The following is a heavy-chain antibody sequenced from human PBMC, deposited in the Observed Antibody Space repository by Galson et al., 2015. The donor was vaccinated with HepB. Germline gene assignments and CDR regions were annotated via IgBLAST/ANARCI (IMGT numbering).Heavy chain of an antibody. V-gene: IGHV3-30*18. D-gene: IGHD3-22*01. J-gene: IGHJ4*02. CDR2: ISYDGSNK. Sequence: SLRLSCAASGFTFSSYGMHWVRQAPGKGLGWVAVISYDGSNKYYADSVKGRFTISRDNSKNTLYLQMNSLRAEDTAVYYCAKELTMMGAFDFWGQGTLVPVSS. CDR1: GFTFSSYG. CDR3: AKELTMMGAFDF.